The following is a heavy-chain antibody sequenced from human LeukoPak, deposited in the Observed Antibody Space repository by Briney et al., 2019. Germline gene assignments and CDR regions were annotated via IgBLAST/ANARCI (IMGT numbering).Heavy chain of an antibody. Sequence: SGTPSLTCAVSGGSISSSNWWSWVRQPPGKGLEWIGEIYRGGSTNYNPSLKSRVTISVDKSKNQFSLKLTSVTAADTAIYYCARELRYCTDTNCQTHWFDPWGQGTLVTVSS. CDR2: IYRGGST. J-gene: IGHJ5*02. CDR3: ARELRYCTDTNCQTHWFDP. CDR1: GGSISSSNW. V-gene: IGHV4-4*02. D-gene: IGHD2-8*02.